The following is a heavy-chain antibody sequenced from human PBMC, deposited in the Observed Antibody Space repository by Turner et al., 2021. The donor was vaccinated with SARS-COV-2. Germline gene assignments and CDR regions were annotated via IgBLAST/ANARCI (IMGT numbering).Heavy chain of an antibody. CDR1: AYTLIELS. D-gene: IGHD6-19*01. V-gene: IGHV1-24*01. Sequence: QFQPVPSGAEVQTPGASATGSCKVSAYTLIELSMHWVRQAPGKELEGMGGYDPEDVETIYAQKLQRRVTIPEDTSTDTAYMELSSLRSEDTAVYYCATLFAVAGLSYGMDVWGQGTTVTVSS. CDR2: YDPEDVET. J-gene: IGHJ6*02. CDR3: ATLFAVAGLSYGMDV.